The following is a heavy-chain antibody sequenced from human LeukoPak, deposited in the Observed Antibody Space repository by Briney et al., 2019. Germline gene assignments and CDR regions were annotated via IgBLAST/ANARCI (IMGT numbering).Heavy chain of an antibody. CDR2: INHSGST. J-gene: IGHJ4*02. Sequence: SETLSLTCAVYGGSFSGYYWSWIRQPPGKGLEWIGEINHSGSTNYNPSLMSRVTISVDTSKNQFSLKLSSVTAADTAVYYCARAKYRGYSYGTFDYWGQGTLVTVSS. V-gene: IGHV4-34*01. D-gene: IGHD5-18*01. CDR3: ARAKYRGYSYGTFDY. CDR1: GGSFSGYY.